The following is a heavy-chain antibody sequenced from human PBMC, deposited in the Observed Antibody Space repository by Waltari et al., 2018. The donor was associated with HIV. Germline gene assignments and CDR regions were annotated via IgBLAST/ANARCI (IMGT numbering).Heavy chain of an antibody. Sequence: QVHLVQSGPAVKRPGASVKISCKGYGYIFMNFAVNWVRQSPGHGPEWLGWMNPNSGNTASPYIFEERVTMTRDVSTDTAYMEMSGLTPEDTAIYYCARNSSAKGNRYFYYGLDVWGQGTPVTV. D-gene: IGHD3-22*01. CDR1: GYIFMNFA. CDR2: MNPNSGNT. CDR3: ARNSSAKGNRYFYYGLDV. V-gene: IGHV1-8*02. J-gene: IGHJ6*02.